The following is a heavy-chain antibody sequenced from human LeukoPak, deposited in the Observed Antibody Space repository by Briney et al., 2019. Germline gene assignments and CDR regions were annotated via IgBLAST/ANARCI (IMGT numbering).Heavy chain of an antibody. Sequence: QAGGSPRLSCAASGFTFSSYWMHWVRHAPGKGLVWVSRINSDGSSTSYADSVKGRFTISRDNAKNTLYLQMNSLRAEDTAVYYCARVEGYDFWSGYYSLYNWFDPWGQGTLVTVSS. J-gene: IGHJ5*02. V-gene: IGHV3-74*01. CDR3: ARVEGYDFWSGYYSLYNWFDP. CDR1: GFTFSSYW. D-gene: IGHD3-3*01. CDR2: INSDGSST.